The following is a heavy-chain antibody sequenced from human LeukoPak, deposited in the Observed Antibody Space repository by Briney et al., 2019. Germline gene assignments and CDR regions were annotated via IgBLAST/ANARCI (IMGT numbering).Heavy chain of an antibody. V-gene: IGHV1-2*02. CDR3: ARVDCSGGSCYPPDY. D-gene: IGHD2-15*01. Sequence: ASVKVSCKASGFTFTSSAMHWVRQAPGQGLEWMGWINPNSGGTNYAQKFQGRVTMTRDTSISTAYMELSRLRSDDTAVYYCARVDCSGGSCYPPDYWGQGTLVTVSS. J-gene: IGHJ4*02. CDR1: GFTFTSSA. CDR2: INPNSGGT.